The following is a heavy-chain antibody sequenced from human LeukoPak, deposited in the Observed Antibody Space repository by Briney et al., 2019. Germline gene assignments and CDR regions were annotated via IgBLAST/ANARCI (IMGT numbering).Heavy chain of an antibody. CDR1: GYTFTSYG. CDR3: ARGSGWFYYYYMDV. CDR2: ISAYNGNT. D-gene: IGHD6-19*01. Sequence: ASVKFSYKASGYTFTSYGISWVRPAAGQGGEWRGWISAYNGNTNYAQKLQGRVTMTTDTSTSTAYMQLRSLRSDDTAVYYCARGSGWFYYYYMDVWGKGTTVTVSS. J-gene: IGHJ6*03. V-gene: IGHV1-18*04.